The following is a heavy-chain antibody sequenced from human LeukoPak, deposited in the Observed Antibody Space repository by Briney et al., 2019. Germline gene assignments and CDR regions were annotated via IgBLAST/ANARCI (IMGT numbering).Heavy chain of an antibody. CDR1: GYTFTSYY. V-gene: IGHV1-46*03. CDR3: ARDALWITMVRGKGYMDV. D-gene: IGHD3-10*01. CDR2: INPSGGST. J-gene: IGHJ6*03. Sequence: GASVKVSCKASGYTFTSYYMHWVRQAPGQGLEWMGIINPSGGSTSYAQKFQGRVTMTRDTSTSTVYMELSSLRSEDTAVYYCARDALWITMVRGKGYMDVWGKGTTVTVSS.